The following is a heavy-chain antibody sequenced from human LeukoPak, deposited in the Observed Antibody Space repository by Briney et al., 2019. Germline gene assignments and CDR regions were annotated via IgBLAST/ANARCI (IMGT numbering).Heavy chain of an antibody. CDR1: GFTFSTYW. CDR2: IKEDGSQK. J-gene: IGHJ4*02. D-gene: IGHD5-18*01. CDR3: ARLPLTARRHFDY. V-gene: IGHV3-7*05. Sequence: AGSLRLSCAASGFTFSTYWMSWVRQAPGKGLEWVANIKEDGSQKYYVDSVKGRFTISIDNAKNSQYLQMNSLRAEDTAVYYCARLPLTARRHFDYWGQGTLVTVSS.